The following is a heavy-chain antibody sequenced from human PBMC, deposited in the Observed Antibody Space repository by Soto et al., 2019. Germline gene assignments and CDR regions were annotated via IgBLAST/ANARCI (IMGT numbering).Heavy chain of an antibody. Sequence: EVQLLESGGGLVQPGGSLRLSCAASGFTLSSYAMSWVRQAPGKGLEWVSAISADGSGTYHADSVRGRFTISRDTSKNTLFLQMSSLRAEDTAVYYCARAEFDYYDSSGYYCGWFDPWGQGTLVTVSS. CDR3: ARAEFDYYDSSGYYCGWFDP. D-gene: IGHD3-22*01. CDR2: ISADGSGT. V-gene: IGHV3-23*01. CDR1: GFTLSSYA. J-gene: IGHJ5*02.